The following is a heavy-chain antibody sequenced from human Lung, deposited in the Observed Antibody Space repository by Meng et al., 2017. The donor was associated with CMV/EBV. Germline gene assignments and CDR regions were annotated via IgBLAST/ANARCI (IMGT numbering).Heavy chain of an antibody. CDR3: VRDRIAYGLDV. CDR2: IDWNGGRT. CDR1: GFRFDDFG. D-gene: IGHD2-15*01. J-gene: IGHJ6*02. Sequence: GGSXRLXCGASGFRFDDFGMGWVRQAPGKGLEWISGIDWNGGRTVYADSVKGRFTISRDNAENSLYVQMNSLRDEDTAVYYCVRDRIAYGLDVWGQGTTVTVSS. V-gene: IGHV3-20*04.